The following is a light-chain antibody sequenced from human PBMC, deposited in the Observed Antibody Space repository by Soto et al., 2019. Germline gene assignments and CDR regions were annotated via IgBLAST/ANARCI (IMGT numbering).Light chain of an antibody. CDR3: QQRSSGLT. J-gene: IGKJ4*01. CDR2: SAS. Sequence: EIVLTQSPGNLSLSPGERVTLSCRASRSVSTYLAWYQQKPGQAPRLLIYSASNRATGVPARFTGSGSGTDFTLIISSLEPEDSAVYYCQQRSSGLTFGGGTKVEIK. V-gene: IGKV3-11*01. CDR1: RSVSTY.